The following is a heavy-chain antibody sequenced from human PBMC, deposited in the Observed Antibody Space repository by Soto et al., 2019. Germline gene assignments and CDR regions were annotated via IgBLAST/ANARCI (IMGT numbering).Heavy chain of an antibody. CDR2: IIGSGGNT. Sequence: PGGSLRLSCVASGFTFSTYAMSWVRQAPGKGLEWVSAIIGSGGNTFYADSVKGRFTISRDNSKNTVYLQMNSLRGEDTAVYYCAKAPLLAYCISGSCYPNWGQGTLVTVSS. CDR1: GFTFSTYA. J-gene: IGHJ4*02. D-gene: IGHD2-15*01. V-gene: IGHV3-23*01. CDR3: AKAPLLAYCISGSCYPN.